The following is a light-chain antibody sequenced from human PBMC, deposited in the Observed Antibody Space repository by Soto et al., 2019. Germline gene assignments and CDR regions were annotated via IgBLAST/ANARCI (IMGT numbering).Light chain of an antibody. J-gene: IGLJ1*01. Sequence: QSVLTQPPSVSEAPRQRVTISCSGSSSNIGNNTVNWYQQLPGKAPKLLIYYDDLLPSGVSDRFSGSKSGTSASLASSGLQSEDEADYYCAAVDDSLNGYVFGSGTKVTVL. V-gene: IGLV1-36*01. CDR2: YDD. CDR1: SSNIGNNT. CDR3: AAVDDSLNGYV.